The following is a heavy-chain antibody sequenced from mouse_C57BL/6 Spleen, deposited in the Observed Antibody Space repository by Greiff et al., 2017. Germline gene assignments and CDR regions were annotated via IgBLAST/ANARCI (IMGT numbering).Heavy chain of an antibody. J-gene: IGHJ3*01. CDR3: ARGDYDYDGFAY. CDR2: IDPSDSET. D-gene: IGHD2-4*01. V-gene: IGHV1-52*01. CDR1: GYTFTSYW. Sequence: QVQLQQPGAELVRPGSSVKLSCKASGYTFTSYWMHWVKQRPIQGLEWIGNIDPSDSETHYNQKFKDKATLTVDKSSSPAYMQLSSLTSEDSAVYYCARGDYDYDGFAYWGQGTLVTVSA.